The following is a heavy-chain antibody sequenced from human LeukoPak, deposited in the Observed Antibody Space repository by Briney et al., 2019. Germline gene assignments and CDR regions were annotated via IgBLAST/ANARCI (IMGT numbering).Heavy chain of an antibody. CDR1: GGSIRSYY. D-gene: IGHD3-22*01. J-gene: IGHJ4*02. Sequence: SETVSLTCTVSGGSIRSYYWGWIRQPPGKGLEWIGNIYYSGSTYYNPSLKSRVTISVDTSKNQFSLKLSSVTAADTAVYYCARRAYYDTSGRFDYWGQGTLV. V-gene: IGHV4-39*01. CDR3: ARRAYYDTSGRFDY. CDR2: IYYSGST.